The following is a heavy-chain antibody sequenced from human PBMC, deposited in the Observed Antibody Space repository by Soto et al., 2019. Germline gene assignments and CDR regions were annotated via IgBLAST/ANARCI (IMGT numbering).Heavy chain of an antibody. CDR3: AREGHDLWSGYPLDY. CDR1: GYTFTSYG. J-gene: IGHJ4*02. Sequence: ASVKVSCKASGYTFTSYGISWVRQAPGQGLEWMGWISAYNGNTNYAQKLQGRVTMTTDTSTSTAYMELRSLRSDDTAVYYCAREGHDLWSGYPLDYWGQGTLVTVSS. V-gene: IGHV1-18*04. CDR2: ISAYNGNT. D-gene: IGHD3-3*01.